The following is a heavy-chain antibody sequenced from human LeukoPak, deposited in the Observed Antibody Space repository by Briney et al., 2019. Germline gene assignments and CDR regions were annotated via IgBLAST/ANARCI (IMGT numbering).Heavy chain of an antibody. CDR3: AKAPVTTCRGAFCYPFDY. CDR2: IRYDGGNR. Sequence: GGSLRLSCAASGFTFSSYGMHWVRQAPGKGLEWVAFIRYDGGNRYYADSVKGRFTISRDSSKNTLFLQMNRLRPEDAAVYYCAKAPVTTCRGAFCYPFDYWGLGTLVTVSS. J-gene: IGHJ4*02. D-gene: IGHD2-15*01. CDR1: GFTFSSYG. V-gene: IGHV3-30*02.